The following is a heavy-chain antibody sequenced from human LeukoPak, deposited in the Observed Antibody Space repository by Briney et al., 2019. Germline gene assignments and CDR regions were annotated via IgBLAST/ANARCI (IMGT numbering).Heavy chain of an antibody. CDR2: INPSGGST. CDR1: GYTFTSYA. D-gene: IGHD3-22*01. V-gene: IGHV1-46*01. Sequence: GASVKVSCKASGYTFTSYAMNWVRQAPGQGLEWMGIINPSGGSTSYAQKFQGRVTMTRDTSTSTVYMELSSLRSEDTAVYYCARDYYDSSGPLGVGYWGQGTLVTVSS. CDR3: ARDYYDSSGPLGVGY. J-gene: IGHJ4*02.